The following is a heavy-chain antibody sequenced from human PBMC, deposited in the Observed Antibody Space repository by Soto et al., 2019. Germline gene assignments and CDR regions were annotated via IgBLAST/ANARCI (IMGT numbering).Heavy chain of an antibody. J-gene: IGHJ6*02. CDR2: IMPIFATP. CDR3: ARDKARQQLGGNYYYILDV. Sequence: QVQLMQSGAEVKKPGSSVKVSCKASGGTFSTSAISWVRQAPGEGLEWVGGIMPIFATPDYAQKFQGRVTISEDESTATAYLELTSLTTDDTAVYYCARDKARQQLGGNYYYILDVWGQGTAITVSS. D-gene: IGHD3-3*02. CDR1: GGTFSTSA. V-gene: IGHV1-69*12.